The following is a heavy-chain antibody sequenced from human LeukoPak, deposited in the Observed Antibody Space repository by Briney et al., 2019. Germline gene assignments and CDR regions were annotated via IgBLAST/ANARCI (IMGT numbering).Heavy chain of an antibody. D-gene: IGHD6-6*01. CDR3: ARDGYVAARPFGY. Sequence: PGRSLRLSCAASGFTFSSYAMHWVRQAPGKGLEWVAVISYDGSNKYYADSVKGRFTISRDNSKNTLYLQMNSLRAEDTAVYYCARDGYVAARPFGYWGQGTLVTVSS. CDR2: ISYDGSNK. CDR1: GFTFSSYA. V-gene: IGHV3-30*01. J-gene: IGHJ4*02.